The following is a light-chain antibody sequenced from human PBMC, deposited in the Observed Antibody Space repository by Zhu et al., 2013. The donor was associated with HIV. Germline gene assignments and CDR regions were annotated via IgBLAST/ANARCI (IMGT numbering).Light chain of an antibody. V-gene: IGKV3-20*01. CDR1: QRLSSNY. Sequence: EIVLTQSPGILSLSPGERATLSCRASQRLSSNYLAWYQHKPGQAPRLLIYDASNRATGIPARFSGSGSGTDFTLTVSSLQSEDFAVYYCQQYDSSPLTFGGGTKVEI. J-gene: IGKJ4*01. CDR2: DAS. CDR3: QQYDSSPLT.